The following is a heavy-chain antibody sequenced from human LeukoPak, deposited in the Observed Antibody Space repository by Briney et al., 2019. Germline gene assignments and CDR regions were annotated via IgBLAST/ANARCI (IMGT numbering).Heavy chain of an antibody. D-gene: IGHD3-22*01. CDR3: SGHHDSTGSAVDY. V-gene: IGHV3-21*01. Sequence: GGSLRLSCAASGFTFSSYAMTWVRQPPGKGLEWVSSISSDSIHTYYGDSMKGRFTISRDNAKNSLYLQMNNLRAEDTAIYYCSGHHDSTGSAVDYWGQGTLVTVSS. CDR1: GFTFSSYA. J-gene: IGHJ4*02. CDR2: ISSDSIHT.